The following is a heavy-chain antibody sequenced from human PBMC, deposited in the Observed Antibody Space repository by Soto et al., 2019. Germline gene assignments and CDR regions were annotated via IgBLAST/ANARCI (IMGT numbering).Heavy chain of an antibody. CDR2: INPEGNAK. CDR1: GFSINTYW. J-gene: IGHJ4*02. V-gene: IGHV3-7*01. D-gene: IGHD2-15*01. Sequence: GALRLSCSGFGFSINTYWMNWIRQTPGKGLEWVANINPEGNAKTYVDPVKGRFFVSRDNTRNSLDLQMTSLRVEDSAIYFCAAWDISNIWGQGILVTVYS. CDR3: AAWDISNI.